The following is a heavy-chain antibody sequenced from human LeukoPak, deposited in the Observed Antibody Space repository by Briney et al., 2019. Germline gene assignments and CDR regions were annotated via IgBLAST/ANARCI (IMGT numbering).Heavy chain of an antibody. CDR2: IYYSGST. CDR1: GGSISSSSYY. D-gene: IGHD2-15*01. CDR3: ARHPLTGYCSGGSCDYYYYYYMDV. J-gene: IGHJ6*03. V-gene: IGHV4-39*01. Sequence: SETLSLTCTVSGGSISSSSYYWGWIRQPPGKGLEWIGSIYYSGSTYYNPSLKSRVTISVDTSKNQFSLKLSSVTAADTAVYYCARHPLTGYCSGGSCDYYYYYYMDVWGKGTTVTISS.